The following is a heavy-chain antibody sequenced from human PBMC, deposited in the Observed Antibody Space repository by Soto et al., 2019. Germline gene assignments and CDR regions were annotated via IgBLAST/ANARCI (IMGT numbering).Heavy chain of an antibody. D-gene: IGHD3-10*01. Sequence: EVQLLESGGGLVQPGGSLRLSCAASGFTFSSYAMSWVRQAPGKGLEWVSAISGSGGSSYYADSVKGRFTISRDNSKNTLYLKMNSLRAEDTAVYYCAKAPVSLCFGELRAFDIWGQGTMVTVSS. CDR2: ISGSGGSS. CDR3: AKAPVSLCFGELRAFDI. V-gene: IGHV3-23*01. J-gene: IGHJ3*02. CDR1: GFTFSSYA.